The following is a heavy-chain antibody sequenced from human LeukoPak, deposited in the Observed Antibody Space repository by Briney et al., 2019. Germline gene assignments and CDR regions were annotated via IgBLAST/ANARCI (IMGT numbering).Heavy chain of an antibody. J-gene: IGHJ4*02. D-gene: IGHD3-22*01. CDR2: INPGSGST. Sequence: GASVKVSCKTSGYTFTNYYIHRVRQAPGQGLEWMGIINPGSGSTSYAQKFQGRVTLTGDTSTNTVYMELSSLRSEDTAVYYCARGVLDTMIVGGVDYWGQGTLVTVSS. V-gene: IGHV1-46*01. CDR3: ARGVLDTMIVGGVDY. CDR1: GYTFTNYY.